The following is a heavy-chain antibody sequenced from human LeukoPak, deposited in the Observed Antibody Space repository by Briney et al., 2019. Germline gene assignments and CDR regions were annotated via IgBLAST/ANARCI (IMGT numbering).Heavy chain of an antibody. CDR3: ARDSPWGKYFDY. V-gene: IGHV4-39*07. CDR1: GGSISSSSFY. J-gene: IGHJ4*02. CDR2: ISYSGST. D-gene: IGHD7-27*01. Sequence: SETLSLTCSVSGGSISSSSFYWGWIRQPPGTGLEWIGTISYSGSTYYNPSLKSRVTISVETSKNQFSLKLSSVTAADTAVYYCARDSPWGKYFDYWGQGTLVTVSS.